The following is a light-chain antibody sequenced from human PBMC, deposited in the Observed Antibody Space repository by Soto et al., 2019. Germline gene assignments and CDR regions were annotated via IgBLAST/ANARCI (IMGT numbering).Light chain of an antibody. CDR1: QTIFRW. CDR2: DAS. V-gene: IGKV1-5*01. CDR3: QPYNSYPST. Sequence: DIQMTQSPSTLSASVGDRVTITCRASQTIFRWLAWYQQRPGKAPNLLISDASDLQSGVPSRLSGSGSGAEFTLTIGRLQPDDFATYYSQPYNSYPSTFGQGTKV. J-gene: IGKJ1*01.